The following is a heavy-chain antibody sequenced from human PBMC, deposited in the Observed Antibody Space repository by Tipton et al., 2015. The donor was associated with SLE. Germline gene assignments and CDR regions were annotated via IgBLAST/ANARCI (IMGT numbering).Heavy chain of an antibody. D-gene: IGHD5-24*01. CDR1: GGSISSYY. Sequence: TLSLTCTGSGGSISSYYWSWIRQPPGKGLEWIGEINHSGSTNYNPSLKSRVTISVDTSKNQFSLKLSSVTAADTAVYYCARVWGGDGYSPGLAFDIWGQGTMVTVSS. V-gene: IGHV4-59*01. CDR2: INHSGST. CDR3: ARVWGGDGYSPGLAFDI. J-gene: IGHJ3*02.